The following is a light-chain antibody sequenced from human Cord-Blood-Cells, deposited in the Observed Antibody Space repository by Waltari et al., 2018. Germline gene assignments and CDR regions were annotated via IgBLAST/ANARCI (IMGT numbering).Light chain of an antibody. Sequence: QSVLTQPPSASGTPGQRVTISCSGSSSNIGSNTVNWYQQLPGTAPKLLIYSNNQRPSGVPARCSGSESGTSASLAISGLQSEDGADYYCAAGDDSLNGPVFGGGTKLTVL. CDR2: SNN. CDR1: SSNIGSNT. CDR3: AAGDDSLNGPV. J-gene: IGLJ2*01. V-gene: IGLV1-44*01.